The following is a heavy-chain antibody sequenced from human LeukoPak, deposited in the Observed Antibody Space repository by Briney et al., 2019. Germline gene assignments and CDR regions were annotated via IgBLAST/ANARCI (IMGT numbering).Heavy chain of an antibody. CDR2: ISYDGSNK. Sequence: PGGSLRLSCAASGFTFSSYAMHWVRQAPGKGLEWVAVISYDGSNKYYADSVKGRSTISRDNSKNTLYLQMNSLRAEDTAVYYCARGDRGAYFFDYWGQGTLVTVSS. CDR3: ARGDRGAYFFDY. CDR1: GFTFSSYA. D-gene: IGHD3-16*01. J-gene: IGHJ4*02. V-gene: IGHV3-30-3*01.